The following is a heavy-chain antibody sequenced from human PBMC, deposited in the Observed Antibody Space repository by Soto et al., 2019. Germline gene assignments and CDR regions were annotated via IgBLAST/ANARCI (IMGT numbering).Heavy chain of an antibody. J-gene: IGHJ6*02. CDR3: ARHVGFGVVPMGVDYYYYYGMDV. V-gene: IGHV4-39*01. Sequence: PSKTLSLTCTVSGGSISSSSYYWGWIRQPPGKGLEWIGSIYYSGSTYYNPSLKSRVTISVDTSKNQFSLKLSSVTAADTAVYYCARHVGFGVVPMGVDYYYYYGMDVWGQGTTVTVSS. CDR1: GGSISSSSYY. D-gene: IGHD3-3*01. CDR2: IYYSGST.